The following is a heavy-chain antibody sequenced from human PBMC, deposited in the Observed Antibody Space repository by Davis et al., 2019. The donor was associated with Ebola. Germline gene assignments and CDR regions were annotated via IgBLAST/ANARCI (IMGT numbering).Heavy chain of an antibody. D-gene: IGHD1-7*01. J-gene: IGHJ4*02. V-gene: IGHV3-21*01. CDR2: IISSSYSI. CDR1: GLTFRSHT. CDR3: TRGNWNYPN. Sequence: GGSLRLSCAVSGLTFRSHTMNWVRQAPGKGLEWVSSIISSSYSINYADSVKGRFTISRDNGGNSLFLQMNSLRAEDSAMYYCTRGNWNYPNWGQGTLVTVSS.